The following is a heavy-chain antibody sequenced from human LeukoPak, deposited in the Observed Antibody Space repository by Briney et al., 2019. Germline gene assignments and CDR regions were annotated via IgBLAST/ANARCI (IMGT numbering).Heavy chain of an antibody. Sequence: PSETLSLTCTVSGGSISSYYWSWIRQPPGKGLEWIGYIYYSGSTNYNPSLKSRVTISVDTSKNQFSLKLSSVTAADTAVYYCARGKTYYYDSRRFDPWGQGTLVTVSS. D-gene: IGHD3-22*01. CDR1: GGSISSYY. J-gene: IGHJ5*02. CDR3: ARGKTYYYDSRRFDP. V-gene: IGHV4-59*12. CDR2: IYYSGST.